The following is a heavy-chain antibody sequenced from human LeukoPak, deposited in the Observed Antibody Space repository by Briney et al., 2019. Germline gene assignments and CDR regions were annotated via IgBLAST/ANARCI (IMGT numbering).Heavy chain of an antibody. J-gene: IGHJ4*02. D-gene: IGHD3-9*01. Sequence: ASVKVSCKASGYTFTSYAMHWVRQAPGQRLEWMGWINAGNGNTKYSQKFQGRVTITRDTSASTAYMELSSLRSEDTAVYYCARDKGSDWFSDYWGQGTLVTVSS. CDR2: INAGNGNT. CDR3: ARDKGSDWFSDY. CDR1: GYTFTSYA. V-gene: IGHV1-3*01.